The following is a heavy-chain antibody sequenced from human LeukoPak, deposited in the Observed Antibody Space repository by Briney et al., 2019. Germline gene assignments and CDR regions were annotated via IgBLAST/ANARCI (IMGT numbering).Heavy chain of an antibody. CDR2: IYPGDSNT. J-gene: IGHJ3*01. CDR1: GYTFSSYW. CDR3: ARTSGWSSGDPFDL. Sequence: GESLKISCKGSGYTFSSYWIGWVRQMPGKGLEWMGIIYPGDSNTRYSPSFQGQVTISADRSINSAYLQWSSLKASDTAMYYCARTSGWSSGDPFDLWGQGTMVTVSS. D-gene: IGHD6-19*01. V-gene: IGHV5-51*01.